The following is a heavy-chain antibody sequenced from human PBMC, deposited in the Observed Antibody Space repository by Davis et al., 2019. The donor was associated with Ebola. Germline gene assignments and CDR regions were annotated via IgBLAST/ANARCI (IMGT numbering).Heavy chain of an antibody. CDR2: ISYDGSNK. Sequence: GESLKISCAASGFTFSSYAMHWVRQAPGKGLEWVAVISYDGSNKYYADSVKGRFTISRDNSKNALYLQMNSLRAEDTAVYYCARDIGSSWYGPYYYYGMDVWGQGTTVTVSS. D-gene: IGHD6-13*01. CDR3: ARDIGSSWYGPYYYYGMDV. V-gene: IGHV3-30-3*01. CDR1: GFTFSSYA. J-gene: IGHJ6*02.